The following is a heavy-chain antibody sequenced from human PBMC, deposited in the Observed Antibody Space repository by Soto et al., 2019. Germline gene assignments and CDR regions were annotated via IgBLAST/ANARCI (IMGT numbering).Heavy chain of an antibody. CDR1: GYTFTSYA. Sequence: QVQLVQSGAEVKKPGASVKVSCKASGYTFTSYAISWVRQAPGQGLEWMGWISAYNGNTNYAQKFQGRVTMTTDTSTRTAYIELRSLGSDDPAVYYCAREGGGAAAGKNAMWSDYYYYGMDVWGKGTTVTVSA. CDR2: ISAYNGNT. D-gene: IGHD6-13*01. V-gene: IGHV1-18*01. J-gene: IGHJ6*04. CDR3: AREGGGAAAGKNAMWSDYYYYGMDV.